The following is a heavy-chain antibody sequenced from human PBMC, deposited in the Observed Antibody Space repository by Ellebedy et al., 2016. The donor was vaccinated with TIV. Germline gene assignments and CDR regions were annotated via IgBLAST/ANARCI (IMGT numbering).Heavy chain of an antibody. CDR1: GFTFSSYA. J-gene: IGHJ4*02. Sequence: GESLKISCAASGFTFSSYAMSWVRQAPGKGLEWVSAISGSGGSTYYADSVKGRFTISRDNSKNTLYLQMNSLRAEDTAVYYCARELEATVTTWYYYFDYWGQGTLVTVSS. V-gene: IGHV3-23*01. CDR2: ISGSGGST. D-gene: IGHD4-17*01. CDR3: ARELEATVTTWYYYFDY.